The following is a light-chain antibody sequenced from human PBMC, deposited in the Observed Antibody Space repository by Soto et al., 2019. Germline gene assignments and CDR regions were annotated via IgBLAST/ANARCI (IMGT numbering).Light chain of an antibody. CDR3: QHYNTAHET. V-gene: IGKV1-27*01. Sequence: QMTQSPSSLSASIGDRVTITCRASQGVDNYLAWYQQRPGKVPRLLIYAASTLQSGVPSRFSGSRSGADFTLTISSLQPEDVATYYCQHYNTAHETFGQGTRLEIK. CDR1: QGVDNY. J-gene: IGKJ1*01. CDR2: AAS.